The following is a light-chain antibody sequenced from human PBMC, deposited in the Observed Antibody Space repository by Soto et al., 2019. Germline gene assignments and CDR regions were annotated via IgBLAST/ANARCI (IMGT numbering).Light chain of an antibody. CDR3: QHYNSYSAA. Sequence: DIQMTQSPSTLSASVGDRVTITCRASESISTWLAWYQQKPGTAPKVLIYGACSLESGVSSRFSGSGSGTEFTLTISSLQPDDFATDCCQHYNSYSAAFGQGTKVDI. CDR1: ESISTW. CDR2: GAC. V-gene: IGKV1-5*01. J-gene: IGKJ1*01.